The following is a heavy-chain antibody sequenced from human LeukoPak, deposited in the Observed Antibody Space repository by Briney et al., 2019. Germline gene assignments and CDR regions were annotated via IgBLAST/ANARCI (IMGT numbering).Heavy chain of an antibody. V-gene: IGHV3-74*01. D-gene: IGHD2-15*01. J-gene: IGHJ4*02. CDR1: GFTLSSYY. CDR3: AQGGSPGALDY. Sequence: GESRRLSCVASGFTLSSYYMHWVRQVPGKGLVWVSCINGDGRSTKYADSVKGRFTISRDNAKNTLYLQVNSLRAEDTTVYYCAQGGSPGALDYWGRGTLVTVSS. CDR2: INGDGRST.